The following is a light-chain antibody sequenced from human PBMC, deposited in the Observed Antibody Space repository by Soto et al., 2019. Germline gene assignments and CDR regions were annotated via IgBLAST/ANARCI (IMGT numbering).Light chain of an antibody. J-gene: IGKJ1*01. V-gene: IGKV1-5*01. CDR2: DAS. CDR3: QQYNNYSPT. CDR1: QSTTNW. Sequence: DIQMTQSPSTLSAYVGDRVTITCRASQSTTNWVAWYQQKPGKAPKLLIYDASNLESGGTSSFSGGGSGTDFTLTVSSLQPDDFATYYCQQYNNYSPTFGQGTKVEV.